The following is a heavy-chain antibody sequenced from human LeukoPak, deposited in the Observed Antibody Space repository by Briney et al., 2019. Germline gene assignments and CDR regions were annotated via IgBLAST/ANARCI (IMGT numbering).Heavy chain of an antibody. V-gene: IGHV3-23*01. Sequence: PGGPLRLSCAAPGCTFSSSPMTWVRQAPGKGLEWVSAISITGDNTYYASSVKGRSFISRNSYKNTLYLHINNLTADDTALDYFAKAESHHSSSCFRFWGQGTLVTVSS. CDR2: ISITGDNT. J-gene: IGHJ4*02. D-gene: IGHD6-13*01. CDR3: AKAESHHSSSCFRF. CDR1: GCTFSSSP.